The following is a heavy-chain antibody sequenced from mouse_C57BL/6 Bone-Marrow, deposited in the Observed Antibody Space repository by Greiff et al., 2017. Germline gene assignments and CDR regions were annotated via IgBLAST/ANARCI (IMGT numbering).Heavy chain of an antibody. V-gene: IGHV5-4*01. CDR1: GFTFSSYA. Sequence: EVQRVESGGGLVKPGGSLKLSCAASGFTFSSYAMSWVRQTPEKRLEWVATISDGGSYTYYPDNVKGRFTISRDNAKNNLYLQMSHLKSEDTAMYYCARDYGSRLLAYWGQGTLVTVSA. CDR3: ARDYGSRLLAY. J-gene: IGHJ3*01. D-gene: IGHD1-1*01. CDR2: ISDGGSYT.